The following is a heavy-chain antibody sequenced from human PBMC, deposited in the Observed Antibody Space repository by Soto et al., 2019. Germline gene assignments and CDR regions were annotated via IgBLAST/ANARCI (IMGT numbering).Heavy chain of an antibody. CDR3: SRVADSGFLRFGNLDH. CDR1: EFIFKSYG. CDR2: LWYDGTNE. D-gene: IGHD1-1*01. J-gene: IGHJ5*02. Sequence: QVQLVESGGGVVQPGRSLRLSCAASEFIFKSYGMHWVRQAPGKGLEWVAFLWYDGTNEFYADSVRGRFTISRDNSKNTLYLQLHSLRGEDTAGDSWSRVADSGFLRFGNLDHWGKGTLATVS. V-gene: IGHV3-33*01.